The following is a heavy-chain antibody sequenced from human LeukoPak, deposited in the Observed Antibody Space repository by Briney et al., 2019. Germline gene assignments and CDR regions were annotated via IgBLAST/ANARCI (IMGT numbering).Heavy chain of an antibody. D-gene: IGHD3-16*01. CDR1: GASIGSYY. CDR3: TRHDVVAVMGHGMAV. V-gene: IGHV4-59*08. Sequence: SETLSLTYTVSGASIGSYYWSWMRQPPGKGLEWIGFISQNGIPHYTASLKSRVTISRDTSENQVSLILSSVTAADTAVYYCTRHDVVAVMGHGMAVWGQGTTVTVSS. J-gene: IGHJ6*02. CDR2: ISQNGIP.